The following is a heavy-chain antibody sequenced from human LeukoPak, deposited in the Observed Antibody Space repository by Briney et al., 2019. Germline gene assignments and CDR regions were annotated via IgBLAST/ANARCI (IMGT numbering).Heavy chain of an antibody. CDR3: ARWSSGWTRGAPELIWYFDL. CDR1: GGSISSYY. Sequence: PSETLSLTCTVSGGSISSYYWSWIRQPPGKGLEWIGYIYYSGSTNYNPSLKSRVTISVDTSKNQFSLKLSSVTAADTAVYYCARWSSGWTRGAPELIWYFDLWGRGTLVTVSS. CDR2: IYYSGST. V-gene: IGHV4-59*01. D-gene: IGHD6-19*01. J-gene: IGHJ2*01.